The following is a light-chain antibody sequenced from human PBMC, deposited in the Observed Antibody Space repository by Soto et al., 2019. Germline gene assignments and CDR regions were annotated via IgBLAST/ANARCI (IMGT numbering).Light chain of an antibody. CDR3: QQFSSYPLT. CDR2: RSS. V-gene: IGKV3-20*01. Sequence: ELVMTQSPATLPVSPGCRFTLSCRASQSVGNNLAWYQQRPVQPPRLLIYRSSSRATGIPERFSGGGSGTDFTLTISRLEPEDFEVYYCQQFSSYPLTFGGGTKVDIK. J-gene: IGKJ4*01. CDR1: QSVGNN.